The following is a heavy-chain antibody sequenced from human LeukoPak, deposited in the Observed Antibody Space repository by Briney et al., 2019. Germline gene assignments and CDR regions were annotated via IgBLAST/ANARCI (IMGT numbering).Heavy chain of an antibody. CDR1: GFTVSSNY. Sequence: GGSLRLSCAASGFTVSSNYMSWVRQAPGKGLEWVSVIYSGGSTYYADSVKGRFTISRDNSKNTLYLQMNSLRAEDTAVYYCARERPRGAFDIWGQGTMVTVSS. CDR2: IYSGGST. CDR3: ARERPRGAFDI. J-gene: IGHJ3*02. V-gene: IGHV3-53*01. D-gene: IGHD3-10*01.